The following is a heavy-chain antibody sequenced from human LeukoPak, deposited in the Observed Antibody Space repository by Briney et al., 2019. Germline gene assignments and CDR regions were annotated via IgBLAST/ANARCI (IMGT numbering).Heavy chain of an antibody. CDR2: ISSDGGIT. CDR3: ARKRADGDYKLGYFDL. J-gene: IGHJ2*01. V-gene: IGHV3-64*01. CDR1: GFTFSSYA. Sequence: PGGSLRLSCAASGFTFSSYAVHWVRQAPRKGLEYVSAISSDGGITYYANSVEGRFTISRDNSKNTLYLQMGSLRAEDMAVYYCARKRADGDYKLGYFDLWGRGTLVTVSS. D-gene: IGHD4-17*01.